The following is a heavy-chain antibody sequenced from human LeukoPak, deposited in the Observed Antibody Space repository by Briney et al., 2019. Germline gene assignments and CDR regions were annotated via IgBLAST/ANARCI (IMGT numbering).Heavy chain of an antibody. CDR3: ARVAGQQLDFDY. D-gene: IGHD6-13*01. Sequence: PSETLSLTCTVSGGSISSSSYYWGWIRQPPGKGLEWIGSIYYSGSTYYNPSLKSRVTISVDTSKNQFSLKLSSVTAADTAVYYCARVAGQQLDFDYWGQGTLVTVSS. CDR2: IYYSGST. V-gene: IGHV4-39*07. J-gene: IGHJ4*02. CDR1: GGSISSSSYY.